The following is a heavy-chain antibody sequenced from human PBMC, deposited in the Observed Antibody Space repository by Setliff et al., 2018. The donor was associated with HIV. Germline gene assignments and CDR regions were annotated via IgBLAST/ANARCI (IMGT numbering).Heavy chain of an antibody. CDR1: GYTFTSHD. D-gene: IGHD3-16*01. CDR3: ANGGSGGQFDY. Sequence: ASVKVSCKASGYTFTSHDLHWVRQVPGQGLEWMGWINLVTGKTVYLQKFQGRVTITRDTSASTAYMEMSSLRSEDTAVYYCANGGSGGQFDYWGQGTLVTVS. CDR2: INLVTGKT. V-gene: IGHV1-3*01. J-gene: IGHJ4*02.